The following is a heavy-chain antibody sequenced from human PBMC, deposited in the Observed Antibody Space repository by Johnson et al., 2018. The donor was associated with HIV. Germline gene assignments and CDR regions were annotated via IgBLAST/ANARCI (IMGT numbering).Heavy chain of an antibody. CDR3: ARDLGPGDDAFDI. D-gene: IGHD1-1*01. CDR1: GFTFNDYG. CDR2: INWNGANT. Sequence: VQLVESGGGLIQPGGSLRLSCAASGFTFNDYGMSWVRQVPGKGLEWVSGINWNGANTGYADSVKGRFTISRDNGKKSLYLQMNSLRAEDTALYYCARDLGPGDDAFDIWGQGTMVTVSS. V-gene: IGHV3-20*04. J-gene: IGHJ3*02.